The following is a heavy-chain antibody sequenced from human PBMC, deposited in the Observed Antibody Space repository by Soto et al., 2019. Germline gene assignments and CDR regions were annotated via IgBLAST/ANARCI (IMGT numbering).Heavy chain of an antibody. J-gene: IGHJ6*02. CDR1: GFTFSSYG. CDR2: IWYDGSNK. CDR3: ARDTGGVPAAPAYGMDV. V-gene: IGHV3-33*01. Sequence: LRLSCAASGFTFSSYGMHWVRQAPGKGLEWVAVIWYDGSNKYYADSVKGRFTISRDNSKNTLYLQMNSLRAEDTAVYYCARDTGGVPAAPAYGMDVWGQGTTVTVSS. D-gene: IGHD2-2*01.